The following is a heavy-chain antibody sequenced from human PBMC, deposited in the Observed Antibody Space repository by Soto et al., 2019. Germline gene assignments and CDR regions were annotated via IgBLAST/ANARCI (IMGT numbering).Heavy chain of an antibody. CDR3: ARHERGYDILTGYGIDY. J-gene: IGHJ4*02. Sequence: QLQLQESGPGLVKPTETLSLTCTVSGGSISSSSYYWGWIRQPPGKGLEWIGSIYYRGSTYYNPSLKSRVTLSLDTSKNQFSLKLRSLIAAVTALYYCARHERGYDILTGYGIDYWGQGTLVTVSS. D-gene: IGHD3-9*01. CDR2: IYYRGST. CDR1: GGSISSSSYY. V-gene: IGHV4-39*01.